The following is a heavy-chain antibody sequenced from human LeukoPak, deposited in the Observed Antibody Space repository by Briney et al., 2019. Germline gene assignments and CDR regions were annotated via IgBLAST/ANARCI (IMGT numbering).Heavy chain of an antibody. CDR3: AKDGMPLDSSWFDY. CDR2: ISGSGDST. V-gene: IGHV3-23*01. J-gene: IGHJ4*02. Sequence: PGGSLRLSCAASGFTFSSYGMSWVRQAPGKGLEWVSAISGSGDSTFYVGSVKGRFTISRDNSKNTLYLQMNSLRVEDTAVYYCAKDGMPLDSSWFDYWGQGTLVTVSS. D-gene: IGHD6-13*01. CDR1: GFTFSSYG.